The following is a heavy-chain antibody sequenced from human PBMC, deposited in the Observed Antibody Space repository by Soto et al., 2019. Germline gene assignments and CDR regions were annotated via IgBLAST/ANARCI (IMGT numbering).Heavy chain of an antibody. CDR2: ISGNGDST. V-gene: IGHV3-23*01. D-gene: IGHD4-17*01. CDR1: GFSFSNYA. Sequence: GGSLRLSCAASGFSFSNYAMSWARQTPGKGLEWVSSISGNGDSTFSADSVKGRSTISRDNSKNTLYLQLNSLRSEDTAVYYCARDPTVTTFYFDYWGQGTLVTVSS. CDR3: ARDPTVTTFYFDY. J-gene: IGHJ4*02.